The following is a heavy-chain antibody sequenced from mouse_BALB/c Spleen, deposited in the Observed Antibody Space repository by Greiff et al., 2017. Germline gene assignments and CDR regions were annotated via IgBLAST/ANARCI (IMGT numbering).Heavy chain of an antibody. V-gene: IGHV1-19*01. Sequence: EVQLQQSGPELVKPGASVKMSCKASGYTFTDYYMDWVKQSHGESFEWIGRVNPYNGGTSYNQKFKGKATLTVDKSSSTAYMELDSLTSEDSAVYYCARDSTTVVARGFAYWGQGTLVTVSA. CDR1: GYTFTDYY. D-gene: IGHD1-1*01. CDR3: ARDSTTVVARGFAY. CDR2: VNPYNGGT. J-gene: IGHJ3*01.